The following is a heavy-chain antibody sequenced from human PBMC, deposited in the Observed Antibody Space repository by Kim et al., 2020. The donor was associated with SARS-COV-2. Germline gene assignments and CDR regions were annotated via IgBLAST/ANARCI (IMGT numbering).Heavy chain of an antibody. J-gene: IGHJ5*02. CDR3: ARVYYYDSSGYYGDLTP. CDR2: INWNGGST. V-gene: IGHV3-20*01. D-gene: IGHD3-22*01. CDR1: GFTFDDYG. Sequence: GGSLRLSCAASGFTFDDYGMSWVRQAPGKGLEWVSGINWNGGSTGYADSVKGRFTISRDNAKNSLYLQMNSLRAEDTALYHCARVYYYDSSGYYGDLTPWGQGTLVTVSS.